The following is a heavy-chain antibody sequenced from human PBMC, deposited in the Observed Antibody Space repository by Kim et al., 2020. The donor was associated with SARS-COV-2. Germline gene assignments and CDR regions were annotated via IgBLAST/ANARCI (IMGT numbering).Heavy chain of an antibody. CDR3: ARNGPDDIFEGYFDL. CDR2: IKQDGSEK. CDR1: RFTFINYW. Sequence: GGSLRLSCAASRFTFINYWMSWVRQAPGKGLEWVANIKQDGSEKYYADSVKGRFTISRDNAKNSLYLQMTSLRVEDTAVYYCARNGPDDIFEGYFDLWGRGTLVTVSS. V-gene: IGHV3-7*03. J-gene: IGHJ2*01. D-gene: IGHD3-22*01.